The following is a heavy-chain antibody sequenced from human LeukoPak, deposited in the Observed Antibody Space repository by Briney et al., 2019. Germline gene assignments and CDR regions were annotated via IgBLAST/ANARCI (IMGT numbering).Heavy chain of an antibody. CDR2: IYTSGST. J-gene: IGHJ4*02. CDR1: GGSISSGSYY. CDR3: ARDLKITFGGVIVPFDY. V-gene: IGHV4-61*02. D-gene: IGHD3-16*02. Sequence: PSETLSLTCTVSGGSISSGSYYWSWIRQPAGKGLEWTGRIYTSGSTNYNPSLKSRVTISVDTSKNQFSLKLSSVTAADTAVYYCARDLKITFGGVIVPFDYWGQGILVTVSS.